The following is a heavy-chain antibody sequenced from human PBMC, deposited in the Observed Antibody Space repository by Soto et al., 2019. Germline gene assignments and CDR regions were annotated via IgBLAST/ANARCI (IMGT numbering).Heavy chain of an antibody. V-gene: IGHV3-30*18. D-gene: IGHD3-9*01. J-gene: IGHJ6*02. CDR1: GFTFSSYG. CDR2: ISYDGSNK. CDR3: AEDGYGDTYYDILTGYLADYYYYGMDV. Sequence: GGSLRLSCAASGFTFSSYGMHWVRQAPGKGLEWVAVISYDGSNKYYADSVKGRFTISRDNSKNTLYLQMNSLRAEDTAVYYCAEDGYGDTYYDILTGYLADYYYYGMDVWGQGTTVTVSS.